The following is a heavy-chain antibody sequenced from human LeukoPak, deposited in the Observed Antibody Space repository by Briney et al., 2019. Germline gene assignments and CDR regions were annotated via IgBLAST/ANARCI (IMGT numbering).Heavy chain of an antibody. Sequence: GSLRLSCAASGFTVSSNYMSWVRQAPGKGPEWVSVIHSGGSTYYADSVKGRFTISRDNSKNTLYLQMNSLRAEDTAVYYCARVAMGDQWLVRYFDYWGQGTLVTVSS. D-gene: IGHD6-19*01. CDR2: IHSGGST. CDR1: GFTVSSNY. V-gene: IGHV3-53*01. J-gene: IGHJ4*02. CDR3: ARVAMGDQWLVRYFDY.